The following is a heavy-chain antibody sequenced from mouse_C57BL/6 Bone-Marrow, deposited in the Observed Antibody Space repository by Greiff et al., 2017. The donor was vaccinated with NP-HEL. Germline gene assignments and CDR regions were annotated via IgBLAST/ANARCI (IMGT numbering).Heavy chain of an antibody. J-gene: IGHJ1*03. CDR1: GFTFSDYY. Sequence: EVHLVESEGGLVQPGSSMKLSCTASGFTFSDYYMAWVRQVPEKGLEWVANINYDGSSTYYLDSLKSRFIISRDNAKNILYLQMSSLKSEDTATYYCARDDYYGSSYVSYWYFDVWGTGTTVTVSS. CDR2: INYDGSST. V-gene: IGHV5-16*01. D-gene: IGHD1-1*01. CDR3: ARDDYYGSSYVSYWYFDV.